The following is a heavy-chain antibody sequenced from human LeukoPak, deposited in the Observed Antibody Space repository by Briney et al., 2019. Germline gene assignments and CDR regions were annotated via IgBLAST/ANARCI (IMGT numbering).Heavy chain of an antibody. Sequence: PGGSLRLSCAASGFTFSSYAMSWVRQAPGKGLEWVSSISASGGSTYYADSVKGRFTISRDNAKNSLYLQMNSLRAEDTAVYYCARDPGAARSYWGQGTLVTVSS. CDR2: ISASGGST. D-gene: IGHD6-6*01. CDR3: ARDPGAARSY. J-gene: IGHJ4*02. V-gene: IGHV3-23*01. CDR1: GFTFSSYA.